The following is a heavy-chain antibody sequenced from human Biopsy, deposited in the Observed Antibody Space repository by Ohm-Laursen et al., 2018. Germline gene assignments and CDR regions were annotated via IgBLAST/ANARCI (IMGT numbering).Heavy chain of an antibody. V-gene: IGHV1-8*01. J-gene: IGHJ5*02. CDR2: LNPVSGNS. Sequence: GASVKVSCKAPGYTFTSYDITWVRQASGQGPEWIGWLNPVSGNSNFGQKFRGRVTVTSDTSISTAYMELSGLTSDDTATYYCGRAVRNQLLTDPWGQGTLATVTS. CDR3: GRAVRNQLLTDP. D-gene: IGHD1-7*01. CDR1: GYTFTSYD.